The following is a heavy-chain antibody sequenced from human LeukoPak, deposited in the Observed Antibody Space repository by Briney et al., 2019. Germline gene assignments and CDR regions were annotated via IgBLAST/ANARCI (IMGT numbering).Heavy chain of an antibody. CDR2: IYHSGST. CDR3: AREEPRDAFDI. Sequence: SETLSLTCVVSGYSINSGYYWGWIRQPPGKGLEWIGSIYHSGSTYYNPSLKSRVTISVDTSKNQFSPKVRSMTAADTAVYYCAREEPRDAFDIWGQGTMVTVSS. CDR1: GYSINSGYY. V-gene: IGHV4-38-2*02. J-gene: IGHJ3*02.